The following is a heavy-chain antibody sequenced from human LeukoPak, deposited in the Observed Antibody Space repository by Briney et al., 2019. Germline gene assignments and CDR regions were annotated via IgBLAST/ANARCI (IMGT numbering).Heavy chain of an antibody. V-gene: IGHV3-23*01. CDR3: AKDRNAVTPYYFDY. D-gene: IGHD4-17*01. CDR1: GFTFSSYA. J-gene: IGHJ4*02. CDR2: ISGSGGST. Sequence: PGGSLRLSCAASGFTFSSYAMSWVRQAPGKGLEWVPAISGSGGSTYYADSVKGRFTISRDNSKYTLYLQMNSLRAEDTAVYYCAKDRNAVTPYYFDYWGQGTLVTASS.